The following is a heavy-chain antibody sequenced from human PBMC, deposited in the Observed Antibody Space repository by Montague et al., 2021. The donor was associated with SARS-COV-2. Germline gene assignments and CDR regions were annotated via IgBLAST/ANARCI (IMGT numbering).Heavy chain of an antibody. CDR2: IYYSGST. D-gene: IGHD3-22*01. V-gene: IGHV4-31*03. Sequence: TLSLTCTVSGGSISSGDYYWSWIRQHPGKGLDWIGYIYYSGSTYYNPSLKSRVTLSVDTSKNQFSLKLSSVTAADTAVYYCARARITMIVVVNAFDIWGQGTLVTVSS. CDR3: ARARITMIVVVNAFDI. J-gene: IGHJ3*02. CDR1: GGSISSGDYY.